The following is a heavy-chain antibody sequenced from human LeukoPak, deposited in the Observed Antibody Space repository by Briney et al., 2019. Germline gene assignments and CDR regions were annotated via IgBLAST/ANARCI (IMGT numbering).Heavy chain of an antibody. D-gene: IGHD1-26*01. CDR1: GGSISSSSYY. Sequence: KPSETLSLTCTVSGGSISSSSYYWGWIRQPPGKGLEWIGSIYYSGSTYYSPSLKSRVTISVDTSKNQFSLKLSSVTAADTAVYYCARLAYSGSYYWGQGTLVTVSS. CDR2: IYYSGST. J-gene: IGHJ4*02. V-gene: IGHV4-39*01. CDR3: ARLAYSGSYY.